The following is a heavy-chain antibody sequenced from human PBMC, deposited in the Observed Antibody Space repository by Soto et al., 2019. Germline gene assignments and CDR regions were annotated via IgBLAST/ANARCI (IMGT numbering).Heavy chain of an antibody. CDR3: ARDPHYYYNNRDYVEY. CDR1: GVSINSGGF. CDR2: VFHSGTA. V-gene: IGHV4-38-2*02. J-gene: IGHJ4*02. D-gene: IGHD3-22*01. Sequence: KPSETLSLTCAVSGVSINSGGFWGWVRQPPGKGLEWMGSVFHSGTAYYNPSLKSRVIISVDTSKNQFSLDLNSVTAADTAVYFCARDPHYYYNNRDYVEYWGRGILVTVSS.